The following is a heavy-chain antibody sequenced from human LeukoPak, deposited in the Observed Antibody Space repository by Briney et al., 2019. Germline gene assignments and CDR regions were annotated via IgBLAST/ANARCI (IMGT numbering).Heavy chain of an antibody. V-gene: IGHV4-59*12. D-gene: IGHD6-13*01. CDR1: GGSISSYY. CDR2: IYYSGST. CDR3: ARERIAAAAFFDY. Sequence: SETLSLTCTVSGGSISSYYWSWIRQPPGKGLEWIGYIYYSGSTNYNPSLKSRVTISVDTSKNQFSLKLSSVTAADTAVYYCARERIAAAAFFDYWGQGTLVTVSS. J-gene: IGHJ4*02.